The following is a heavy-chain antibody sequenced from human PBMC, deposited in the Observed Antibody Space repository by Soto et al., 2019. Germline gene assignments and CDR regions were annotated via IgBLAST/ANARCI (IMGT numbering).Heavy chain of an antibody. CDR3: ARYGYDNNIYSNDY. D-gene: IGHD3-22*01. CDR1: GAFVISAKW. J-gene: IGHJ4*02. CDR2: IHHSETT. V-gene: IGHV4-4*02. Sequence: PSETLSLTCAVSGAFVISAKWWSWVRQSPGEGLEWIGEIHHSETTNYNPSLESRVTISIDKSKDQFSLKLSSVTAADTAVYYCARYGYDNNIYSNDYCGQGHLVTVSS.